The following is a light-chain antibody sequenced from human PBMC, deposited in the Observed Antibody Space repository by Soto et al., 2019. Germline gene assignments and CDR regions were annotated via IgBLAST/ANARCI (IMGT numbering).Light chain of an antibody. V-gene: IGLV1-40*01. CDR3: QAYDYSLTAFV. CDR2: GNR. CDR1: NSNYGTGYD. J-gene: IGLJ3*02. Sequence: QSVLTQPASVSRAPGQRVTISSTGNNSNYGTGYDVHWYQHLPGAAPKLVIFGNRNRPSGVPERFSGSKSGTSATLAITGLPADDEAEYYCQAYDYSLTAFVFGGGTQLTVL.